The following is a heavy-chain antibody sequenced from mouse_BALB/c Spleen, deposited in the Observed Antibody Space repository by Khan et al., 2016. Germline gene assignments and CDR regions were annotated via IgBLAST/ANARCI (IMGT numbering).Heavy chain of an antibody. CDR2: IWGDGGT. Sequence: QMQLEESGPGLVAPSQTLSITCTVSGFTFTGYGVNWVRQTPGKGLEWLGMIWGDGGTEYYSALESRLSISKDNSKSQDFLKMNSLQTEDTARYYCTRVGGDYWGQGTSVTVSS. CDR3: TRVGGDY. D-gene: IGHD3-3*01. CDR1: GFTFTGYG. J-gene: IGHJ4*01. V-gene: IGHV2-6-7*01.